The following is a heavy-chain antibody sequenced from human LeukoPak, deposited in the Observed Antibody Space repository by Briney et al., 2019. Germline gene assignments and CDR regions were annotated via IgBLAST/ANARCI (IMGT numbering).Heavy chain of an antibody. Sequence: GGSLRLSCAASGFTFDIYAMHWVRQAPGKRLEWVAVVSYDGSNKYYADSVKGRFTISRDNAENSLYLQMSSLRVEDTGVYYCARVYDTSGYKTPPPDYWGQGTLVTVSS. CDR1: GFTFDIYA. CDR3: ARVYDTSGYKTPPPDY. J-gene: IGHJ4*02. D-gene: IGHD3-22*01. V-gene: IGHV3-30*04. CDR2: VSYDGSNK.